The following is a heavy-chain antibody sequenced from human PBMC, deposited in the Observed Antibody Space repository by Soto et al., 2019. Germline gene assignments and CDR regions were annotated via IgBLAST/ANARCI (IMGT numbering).Heavy chain of an antibody. D-gene: IGHD5-12*01. CDR1: GFSFDTYA. V-gene: IGHV3-23*01. CDR3: AKLGMTTINRDY. Sequence: EAQLLESGGGLVQPGGSLRLSCAASGFSFDTYAMSWVRQAPGKGLEWVSSISGSGGNTYYADSVKGRFTISRVNSKNILYLQMTRLGAEDTALYYCAKLGMTTINRDYWGQGTQVTVSS. J-gene: IGHJ4*02. CDR2: ISGSGGNT.